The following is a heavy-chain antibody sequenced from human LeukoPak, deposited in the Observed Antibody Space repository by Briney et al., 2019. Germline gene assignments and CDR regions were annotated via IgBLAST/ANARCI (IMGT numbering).Heavy chain of an antibody. Sequence: GGSLRLSCAASGFTFNDYAMHWVRQAPGKGLEWVSGISWHTGTIGYADSVKGRFTISRDNAKNSLYLQMNSLRAEDTALYYCVKDIDRDGYNGRGHFDYWGQGTLVTVSS. CDR1: GFTFNDYA. CDR2: ISWHTGTI. V-gene: IGHV3-9*01. J-gene: IGHJ4*02. D-gene: IGHD5-24*01. CDR3: VKDIDRDGYNGRGHFDY.